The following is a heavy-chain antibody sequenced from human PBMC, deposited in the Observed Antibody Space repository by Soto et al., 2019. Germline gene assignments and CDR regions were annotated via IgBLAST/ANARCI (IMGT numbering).Heavy chain of an antibody. J-gene: IGHJ6*02. CDR3: ARLGVGLNDGVDA. Sequence: GESLKISCTASGYNFDSYLIAWVRQMPAKGLEWVGRINPETSYIDYSPSFQGLVTLSVDKSRSTAFLQWSSLKASDAGIFYWARLGVGLNDGVDAWGRGTTVNV. CDR1: GYNFDSYL. V-gene: IGHV5-10-1*01. D-gene: IGHD3-3*01. CDR2: INPETSYI.